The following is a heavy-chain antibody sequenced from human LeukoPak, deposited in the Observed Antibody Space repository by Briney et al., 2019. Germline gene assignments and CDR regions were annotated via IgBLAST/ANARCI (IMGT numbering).Heavy chain of an antibody. CDR3: AKGPGRTAPPVWWFDP. D-gene: IGHD3-10*01. CDR1: GFTFSSHW. CDR2: INQDGSER. Sequence: PGGSLRLSCAASGFTFSSHWMTWVRQAPGKGLEWVANINQDGSERYYVDSVKGRFTISRDNAKNSLYLQMNSLRAEDTAVYYCAKGPGRTAPPVWWFDPWGQGTLVTVSS. V-gene: IGHV3-7*01. J-gene: IGHJ5*02.